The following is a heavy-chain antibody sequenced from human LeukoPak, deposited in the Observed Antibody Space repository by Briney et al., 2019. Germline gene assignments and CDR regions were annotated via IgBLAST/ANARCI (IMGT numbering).Heavy chain of an antibody. Sequence: SETLSLTCTVSGGSISSYYWSWIRQPPGKGLEWIGYIHYSGSTNYNPSLKSRVTISVDTSKNQFSLDLNSVTAADTAMYYCARGGYWRFDYWGQGSLVTVSS. V-gene: IGHV4-59*12. D-gene: IGHD1-1*01. CDR1: GGSISSYY. CDR2: IHYSGST. CDR3: ARGGYWRFDY. J-gene: IGHJ4*02.